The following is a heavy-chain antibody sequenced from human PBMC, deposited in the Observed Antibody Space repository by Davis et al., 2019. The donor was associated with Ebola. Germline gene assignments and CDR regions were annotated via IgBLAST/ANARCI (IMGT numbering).Heavy chain of an antibody. CDR1: GDSVSGNNGA. J-gene: IGHJ4*02. D-gene: IGHD5-12*01. CDR2: TYYYRSKWYI. Sequence: HSQTLSLTCAISGDSVSGNNGAWNWIRQSPSRGLEWLGRTYYYRSKWYIDYAESVRGRIIINPDTSKNQLSLQVNSVTPEDTAVYYCARGWLRSGLDSWGQGILVTVSS. V-gene: IGHV6-1*01. CDR3: ARGWLRSGLDS.